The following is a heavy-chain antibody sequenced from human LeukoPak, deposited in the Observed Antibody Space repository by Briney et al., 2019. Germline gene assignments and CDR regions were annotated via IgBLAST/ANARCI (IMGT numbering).Heavy chain of an antibody. CDR3: ARDWNRYCSGGSCYFSY. V-gene: IGHV1-8*01. CDR1: GYTFTSYD. D-gene: IGHD2-15*01. Sequence: GASVKVSCKASGYTFTSYDINWVRQATGQGLEWMGWMNPNSGNTGYAQKLQGRVTMTTDTSTSTAYMELRSLRSDDTAVYYCARDWNRYCSGGSCYFSYWGQGTLVTVSS. J-gene: IGHJ4*02. CDR2: MNPNSGNT.